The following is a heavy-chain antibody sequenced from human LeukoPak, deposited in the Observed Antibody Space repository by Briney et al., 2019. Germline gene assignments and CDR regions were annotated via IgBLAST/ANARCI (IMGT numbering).Heavy chain of an antibody. V-gene: IGHV3-30*03. J-gene: IGHJ4*02. D-gene: IGHD3-10*01. CDR3: ARAILDYYGSGSYALGY. CDR1: GFTFRSYG. CDR2: ISYDGSNK. Sequence: PGGSLRLSCAASGFTFRSYGMHWVRQAPGKGLEWVAVISYDGSNKYYADSVKGRFTISRDNSKNTLYLQMNSLRAEDTAVYYCARAILDYYGSGSYALGYWGQGTLVTVSS.